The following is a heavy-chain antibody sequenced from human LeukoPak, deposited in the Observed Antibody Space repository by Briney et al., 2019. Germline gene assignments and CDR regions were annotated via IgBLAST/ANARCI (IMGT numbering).Heavy chain of an antibody. D-gene: IGHD3-16*02. CDR1: GFTFSDHY. J-gene: IGHJ3*02. CDR2: ISYDGSNK. CDR3: ARDRYDYVWGTYRYGGGAFDI. V-gene: IGHV3-30*14. Sequence: GGSLRLSCAASGFTFSDHYIHWVRQPPGKGLEWVAVISYDGSNKYYAGSVKGRFTISRDNSKNTLYLQMNSLRAEDTAVYYCARDRYDYVWGTYRYGGGAFDIWGQGTMVTVSS.